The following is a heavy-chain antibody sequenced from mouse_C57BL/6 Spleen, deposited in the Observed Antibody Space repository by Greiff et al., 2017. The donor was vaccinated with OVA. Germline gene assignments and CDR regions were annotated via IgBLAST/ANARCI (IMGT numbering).Heavy chain of an antibody. Sequence: VKLVESGPGLVAPSQSLSITCTVSGFSFTSYGVSWVRPPPGEGLEWMGVIWGDGCTHYYSALISRLSISKDNSKSHVFFILNSLQTDDTDTYYSAKFEYGFDYWGQGTTLTVSS. CDR2: IWGDGCT. CDR3: AKFEYGFDY. J-gene: IGHJ2*01. V-gene: IGHV2-3*01. D-gene: IGHD5-1*01. CDR1: GFSFTSYG.